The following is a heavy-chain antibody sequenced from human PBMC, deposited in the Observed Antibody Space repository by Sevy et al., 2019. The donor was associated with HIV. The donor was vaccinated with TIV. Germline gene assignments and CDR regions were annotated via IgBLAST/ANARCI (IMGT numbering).Heavy chain of an antibody. D-gene: IGHD4-17*01. CDR2: ISGGGTYI. V-gene: IGHV3-21*01. J-gene: IGHJ3*02. Sequence: RGSLRLSCATSEFTFSSYSMNWVRQAPGNGLEWVSSISGGGTYIYYADSVKGRFTISRDNAKNSLSLQMNSLRAEDTAVYYCARGTHDYGDYDRDAFDIWGQGTMVTVSS. CDR1: EFTFSSYS. CDR3: ARGTHDYGDYDRDAFDI.